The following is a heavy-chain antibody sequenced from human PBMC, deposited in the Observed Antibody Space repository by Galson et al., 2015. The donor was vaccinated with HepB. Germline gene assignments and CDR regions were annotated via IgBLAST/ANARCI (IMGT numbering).Heavy chain of an antibody. CDR1: GGSISSSSYY. Sequence: ETLSLTCTVSGGSISSSSYYWGWIRQPPGKGLEWIGSINYSGSTYYNPSLKSRVTISVDTPKNQFSLKLRSVTAADTAVYYCASQDKVATIGFDYWGQGTLVTVSS. V-gene: IGHV4-39*01. J-gene: IGHJ4*02. D-gene: IGHD5-12*01. CDR3: ASQDKVATIGFDY. CDR2: INYSGST.